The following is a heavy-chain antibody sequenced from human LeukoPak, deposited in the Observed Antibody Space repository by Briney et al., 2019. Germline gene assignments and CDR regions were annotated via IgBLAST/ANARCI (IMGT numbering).Heavy chain of an antibody. V-gene: IGHV3-74*01. J-gene: IGHJ4*02. Sequence: GGSLWLSCAASGFTFSRYWMHWVRDAPGKGLVWVSRINSDGRSTSYADSVRGRFTISRDNAKNTLYLQMNTLRAEDTAVYYCARADQELPRDYWGQGTLVTVSS. D-gene: IGHD1-26*01. CDR3: ARADQELPRDY. CDR2: INSDGRST. CDR1: GFTFSRYW.